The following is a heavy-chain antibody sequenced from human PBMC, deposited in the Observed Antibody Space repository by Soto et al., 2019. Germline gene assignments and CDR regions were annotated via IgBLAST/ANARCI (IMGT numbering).Heavy chain of an antibody. J-gene: IGHJ6*02. CDR2: ISSSSSYI. CDR1: GFTFSSYS. CDR3: ARALAARYYYYGMDV. V-gene: IGHV3-21*01. D-gene: IGHD6-13*01. Sequence: LRLSCAASGFTFSSYSMNWVRQAPGKGLEWVSSISSSSSYIYYADSVKGRFTISRDNAKNSLYLQMNSLRAEDTAVYYCARALAARYYYYGMDVWGQGTTVTVSS.